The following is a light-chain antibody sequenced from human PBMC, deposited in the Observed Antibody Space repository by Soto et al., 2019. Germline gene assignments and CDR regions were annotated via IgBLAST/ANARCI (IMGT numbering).Light chain of an antibody. CDR3: QKYSGVPVT. CDR1: QDINKY. J-gene: IGKJ5*01. CDR2: SAS. V-gene: IGKV1-27*01. Sequence: IQMTQSPSSLSASVGDRVTITCRASQDINKYLAWYQQRPGTVPKLLIYSASTLKSGVPSRFSGSRSGTDFTLTISSLQPKDVATYYCQKYSGVPVTFGQGTRLEIK.